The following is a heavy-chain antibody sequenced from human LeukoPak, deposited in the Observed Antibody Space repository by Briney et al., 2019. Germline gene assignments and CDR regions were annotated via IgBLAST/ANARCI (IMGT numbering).Heavy chain of an antibody. J-gene: IGHJ5*02. CDR2: IYYSGST. CDR1: GGSISSGDYY. Sequence: SQTLSLTCTVSGGSISSGDYYWRWIRQPPGKGLEWIGYIYYSGSTYYNPSLKSRVTISVDTSKNQFSLKLSSVTAADTAVYYCARDNNDEWAAAGHNWFDPWGQGTLVTVSS. D-gene: IGHD6-13*01. V-gene: IGHV4-30-4*08. CDR3: ARDNNDEWAAAGHNWFDP.